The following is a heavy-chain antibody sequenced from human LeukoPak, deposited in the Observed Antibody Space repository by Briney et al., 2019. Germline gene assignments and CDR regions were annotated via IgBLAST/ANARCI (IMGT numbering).Heavy chain of an antibody. Sequence: PGGSLRLSCAASGFTFSSYAMSWVRQAPGKGLEWVSAISGSGGSTYYADSVKGRFTISRDNSKNTLYLQMDSLRAEDTAVYYCANSSEGYGYWFDPWGQGTLVIVSS. CDR2: ISGSGGST. J-gene: IGHJ5*02. D-gene: IGHD5-18*01. V-gene: IGHV3-23*01. CDR1: GFTFSSYA. CDR3: ANSSEGYGYWFDP.